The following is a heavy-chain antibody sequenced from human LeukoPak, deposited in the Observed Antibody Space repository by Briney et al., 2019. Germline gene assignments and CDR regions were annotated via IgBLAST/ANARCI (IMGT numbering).Heavy chain of an antibody. Sequence: PGGSLRLSCAASGFTFSSYSMNWVRQAPGKGLEWVSYISSSSSTIYYADSVKGRFTISRDNAKNSLYLQMNSLRAEDTAVYYCARDAAVSSSWYDPYYYYYYMDVWGKGTTVTVSS. CDR2: ISSSSSTI. V-gene: IGHV3-48*01. D-gene: IGHD6-13*01. CDR1: GFTFSSYS. CDR3: ARDAAVSSSWYDPYYYYYYMDV. J-gene: IGHJ6*03.